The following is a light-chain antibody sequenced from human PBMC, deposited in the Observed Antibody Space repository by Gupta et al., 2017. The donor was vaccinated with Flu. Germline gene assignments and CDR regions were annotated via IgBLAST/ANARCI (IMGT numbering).Light chain of an antibody. CDR2: LGS. J-gene: IGKJ2*01. CDR3: MQALQTPPYN. CDR1: QSLLYSNGYNY. V-gene: IGKV2-28*01. Sequence: DIVMTQSPLSLPVTPGEPASISCRSSQSLLYSNGYNYLDWYLQKPGQSPQLLISLGSNRASGVPDRFSGSGEGTDFTLKISRGEAEDVGVYYCMQALQTPPYNFGQGTKMEIK.